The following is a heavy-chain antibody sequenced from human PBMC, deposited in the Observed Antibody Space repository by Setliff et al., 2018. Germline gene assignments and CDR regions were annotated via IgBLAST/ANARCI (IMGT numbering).Heavy chain of an antibody. V-gene: IGHV4-38-2*01. CDR3: ARTSSGRYFDL. CDR1: DFSVSSNYY. CDR2: VYYSGST. J-gene: IGHJ2*01. Sequence: SETLSLTCAVSDFSVSSNYYWGWIRQPPGKGPEWIANVYYSGSTYYSPSLKSRVTMSVDTSKNQFSLNLYSVTAADTAVYYCARTSSGRYFDLWGRGTLVTVSS.